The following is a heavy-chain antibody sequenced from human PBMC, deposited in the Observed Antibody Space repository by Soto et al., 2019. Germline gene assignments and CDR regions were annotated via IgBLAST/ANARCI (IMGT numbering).Heavy chain of an antibody. V-gene: IGHV3-30-3*01. J-gene: IGHJ6*02. CDR2: ISYDGSNK. CDR1: GFTFSSYA. D-gene: IGHD1-7*01. CDR3: ARDGPPLINRNYVNYYYGMDV. Sequence: QVQLVESGGGVVQPGRSLRLSCAASGFTFSSYAMHWVRQAPGKGLEWVAVISYDGSNKYYADSVKGRFTISRDNSKNTLYLQMNSLRAEDTAVYYCARDGPPLINRNYVNYYYGMDVWGQGTTVTVSS.